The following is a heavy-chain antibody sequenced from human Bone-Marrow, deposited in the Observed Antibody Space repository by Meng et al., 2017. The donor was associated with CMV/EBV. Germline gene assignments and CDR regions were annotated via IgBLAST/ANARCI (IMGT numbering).Heavy chain of an antibody. D-gene: IGHD3-3*01. J-gene: IGHJ4*02. CDR3: ARDLKLEWLLYKSY. CDR2: IRYDGSTT. CDR1: GFTVSSNY. V-gene: IGHV3-74*03. Sequence: GGSLRLSCAASGFTVSSNYMSWVRQVPGKGLAWVSQIRYDGSTTKYADSVKGRFTISRDNAKNTLHLQMNSLRAEDTAVYYCARDLKLEWLLYKSYWGQGTLVTVSS.